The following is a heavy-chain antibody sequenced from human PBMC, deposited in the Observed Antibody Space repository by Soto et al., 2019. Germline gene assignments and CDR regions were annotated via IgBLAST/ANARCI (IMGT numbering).Heavy chain of an antibody. Sequence: DVQLVDSGGGLVQSGGSPRLSCAASGFTFKDYWMNWVRQAPGKGLEWVATIKVDGSEKNYVDSVKGRFTISRDNAKNSLYLQMNNLRAEDTAVYYCARAEICDGVKCTLGYFQEWGQGTLVTVSS. D-gene: IGHD2-21*01. CDR2: IKVDGSEK. CDR3: ARAEICDGVKCTLGYFQE. J-gene: IGHJ1*01. CDR1: GFTFKDYW. V-gene: IGHV3-7*03.